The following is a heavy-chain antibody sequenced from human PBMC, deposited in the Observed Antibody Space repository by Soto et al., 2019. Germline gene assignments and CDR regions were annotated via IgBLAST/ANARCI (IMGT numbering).Heavy chain of an antibody. CDR2: ISGSGGST. V-gene: IGHV3-23*01. J-gene: IGHJ4*02. Sequence: QPGGSLRLSCAASGFTFSSYAVSWVRQAPGKGLEWVSAISGSGGSTYYADSVKGRFTISRDNSKNTLYLQMNSLRAEDTAVYYCAKPIDPQLSSFFDYWGQGTLVTVSS. D-gene: IGHD3-3*02. CDR3: AKPIDPQLSSFFDY. CDR1: GFTFSSYA.